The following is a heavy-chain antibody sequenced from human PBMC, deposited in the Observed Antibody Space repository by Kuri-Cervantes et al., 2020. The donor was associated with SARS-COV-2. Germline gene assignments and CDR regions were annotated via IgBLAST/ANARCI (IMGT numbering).Heavy chain of an antibody. CDR1: GGSISSSSYY. J-gene: IGHJ4*02. CDR2: IYYSGST. Sequence: GSLRLSCTVSGGSISSSSYYWGWIRQPPGKGLEWIGSIYYSGSTYYNPSLKSRVTISVDTSKNQFSLKLSSVTAADTAVYYCARLQQWLDIDYWGQGTLVTVSS. D-gene: IGHD6-19*01. V-gene: IGHV4-39*01. CDR3: ARLQQWLDIDY.